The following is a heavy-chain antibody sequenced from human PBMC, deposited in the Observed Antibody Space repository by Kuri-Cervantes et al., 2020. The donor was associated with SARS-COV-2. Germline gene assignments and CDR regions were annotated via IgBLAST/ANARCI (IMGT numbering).Heavy chain of an antibody. V-gene: IGHV4-38-2*02. Sequence: SETLSLTWAVSGYSISSGYYWGWIRQPPGKGLEWIGSIYHSGSTYYNPSLKSRVTISVDTSKNQFSLKLSSVTAADTAVYYCARDPTTYGMDVWGQGTTVTVSS. CDR1: GYSISSGYY. CDR3: ARDPTTYGMDV. D-gene: IGHD1-7*01. J-gene: IGHJ6*02. CDR2: IYHSGST.